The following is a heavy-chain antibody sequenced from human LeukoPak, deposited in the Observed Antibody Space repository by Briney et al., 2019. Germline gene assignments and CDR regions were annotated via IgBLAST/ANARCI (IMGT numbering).Heavy chain of an antibody. CDR2: IYYSGST. D-gene: IGHD6-13*01. Sequence: SQTLSLTCTVSGGSIRGYFWTWIRQPPGKGLEWIGYIYYSGSTNYNPSLTSRVTIAVDTSKNQFSLRLNSVTAADTAVYYCAMAYSSSWYYFDYWGQGTLVTVSS. CDR3: AMAYSSSWYYFDY. J-gene: IGHJ4*02. V-gene: IGHV4-59*01. CDR1: GGSIRGYF.